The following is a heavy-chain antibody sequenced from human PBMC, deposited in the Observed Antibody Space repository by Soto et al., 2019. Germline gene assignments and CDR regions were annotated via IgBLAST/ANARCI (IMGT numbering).Heavy chain of an antibody. J-gene: IGHJ6*02. V-gene: IGHV3-74*01. D-gene: IGHD1-26*01. CDR1: VFTFSSYW. CDR2: INSDGSST. CDR3: ARDEGLFGSDGSGYYYGMDV. Sequence: GSLRLSCAASVFTFSSYWMHWVRQAPGKGLVWVSRINSDGSSTSYADSVKGRFTISRDNAKNTLYLQMNSLRAEDTAVYYCARDEGLFGSDGSGYYYGMDVWGQGTTVTVPS.